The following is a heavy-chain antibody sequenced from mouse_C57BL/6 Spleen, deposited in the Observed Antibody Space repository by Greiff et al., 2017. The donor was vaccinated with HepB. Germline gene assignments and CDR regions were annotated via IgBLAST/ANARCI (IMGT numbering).Heavy chain of an antibody. CDR2: ISDGGSYT. D-gene: IGHD1-1*01. CDR1: GFTFSSYA. CDR3: AREEDYYGSPFDY. V-gene: IGHV5-4*01. J-gene: IGHJ2*01. Sequence: EVKLMESGGGLVKPGGSLKLSCAASGFTFSSYAMSWVRQTPEKRLEWVATISDGGSYTYYPDNVKGRFTISRDNDKNNLYLQMSHLKSEDTAMYYCAREEDYYGSPFDYGGQGTTLTVSS.